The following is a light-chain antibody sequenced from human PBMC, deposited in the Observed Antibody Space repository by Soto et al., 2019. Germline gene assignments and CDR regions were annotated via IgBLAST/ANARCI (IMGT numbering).Light chain of an antibody. Sequence: DIVMTQSPDSLAVSLGERATINCKSSQSVLYSSHNKNYLAWYQQKPGQPPKLLIYWASTRESGVPDRFSGSGSATDFTLTISSLQAEDVAVYYCQQYYSPPLTFGGGTKVEIK. V-gene: IGKV4-1*01. J-gene: IGKJ4*02. CDR3: QQYYSPPLT. CDR1: QSVLYSSHNKNY. CDR2: WAS.